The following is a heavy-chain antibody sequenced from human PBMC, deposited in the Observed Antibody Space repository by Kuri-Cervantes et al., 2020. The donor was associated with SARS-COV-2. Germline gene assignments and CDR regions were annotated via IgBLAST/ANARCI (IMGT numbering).Heavy chain of an antibody. CDR3: ARDSSSPFDY. CDR2: ISSSSYI. V-gene: IGHV3-21*01. D-gene: IGHD6-6*01. Sequence: GESLKISCAASGFTFSSYSMNWVRQAPGKGLEWVSSISSSSYIYYADSVKGRFTISRDNAKNSLYLQMNSLRAEDTAVYYCARDSSSPFDYWGQGTLVTVSS. J-gene: IGHJ4*02. CDR1: GFTFSSYS.